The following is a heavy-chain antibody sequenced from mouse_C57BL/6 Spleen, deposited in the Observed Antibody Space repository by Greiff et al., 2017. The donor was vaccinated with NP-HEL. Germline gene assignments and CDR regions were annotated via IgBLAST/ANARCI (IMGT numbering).Heavy chain of an antibody. CDR2: ISSGSSTI. CDR1: GFTFSDYG. D-gene: IGHD1-1*01. CDR3: ARPTVVATRGAMDY. J-gene: IGHJ4*01. V-gene: IGHV5-17*01. Sequence: EVQLVESGGGLVKPGGSLKLSCAASGFTFSDYGMHWVRQAPEKGLEWVAYISSGSSTIYYADTVKGRFTISRDNAKNTLFLQMTSLRSEDTAMYYCARPTVVATRGAMDYWGQGTSVTVSS.